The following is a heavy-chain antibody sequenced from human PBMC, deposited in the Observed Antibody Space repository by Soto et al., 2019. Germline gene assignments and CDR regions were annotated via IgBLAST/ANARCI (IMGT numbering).Heavy chain of an antibody. J-gene: IGHJ4*02. CDR3: EHRGLLGEFRY. V-gene: IGHV2-5*02. CDR2: IYWDDDQ. CDR1: WFSLSTSGVA. D-gene: IGHD3-10*01. Sequence: QITLKESGPRLVKPTQTLTLTCTFSWFSLSTSGVAVGWIRQPPGKALEWLALIYWDDDQRYSPSLESRLTITKDTSKNQVVLTVTNVDPMDTATYYCEHRGLLGEFRYWGQGTLVTVSS.